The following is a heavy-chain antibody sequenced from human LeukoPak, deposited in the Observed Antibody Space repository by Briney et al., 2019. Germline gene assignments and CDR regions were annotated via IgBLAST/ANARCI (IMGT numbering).Heavy chain of an antibody. D-gene: IGHD5-18*01. J-gene: IGHJ6*02. V-gene: IGHV1-69*13. Sequence: GASVKVSCKASGGTFSSYAISWERQAPGQGLEWMGGIIPIFGTANYAQKFQGRVTITADESTSTAYMELSSLRSEDTAVYYCARDRVGGYSYGFHVHYYYGMDVWGQGTTVTVSS. CDR2: IIPIFGTA. CDR3: ARDRVGGYSYGFHVHYYYGMDV. CDR1: GGTFSSYA.